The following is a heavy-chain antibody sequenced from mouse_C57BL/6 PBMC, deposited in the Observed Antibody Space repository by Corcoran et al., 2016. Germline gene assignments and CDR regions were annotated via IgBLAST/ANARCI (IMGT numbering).Heavy chain of an antibody. CDR1: GYTFTDYY. CDR2: INPNNGGT. V-gene: IGHV1-26*01. D-gene: IGHD2-2*01. J-gene: IGHJ3*01. Sequence: EVQLQQSGPELVKPGASVKISCKASGYTFTDYYMNWVKQSHGKSLEWIGDINPNNGGTSYNQKFKGKATLIVDKSSSTAYMEHRSLTSEYSAVYYCTHGYWFAYWGQGTLVTVSA. CDR3: THGYWFAY.